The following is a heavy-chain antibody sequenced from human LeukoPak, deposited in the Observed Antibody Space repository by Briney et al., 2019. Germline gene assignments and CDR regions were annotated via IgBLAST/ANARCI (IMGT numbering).Heavy chain of an antibody. CDR2: IYYSGST. J-gene: IGHJ3*02. D-gene: IGHD5-24*01. CDR1: GGSINTYF. V-gene: IGHV4-59*01. Sequence: SETLSLTCTVSGGSINTYFWSWIRQPPGKGLEWIGYIYYSGSTNYNPSLKSRVTISVDTSKNQFSLKLSSVTAADTAVYYCARDRGWLQPYDAFDIWGQGTMVTVSS. CDR3: ARDRGWLQPYDAFDI.